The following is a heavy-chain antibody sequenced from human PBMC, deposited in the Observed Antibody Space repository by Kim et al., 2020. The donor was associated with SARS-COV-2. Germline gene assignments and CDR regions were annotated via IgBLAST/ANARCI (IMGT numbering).Heavy chain of an antibody. V-gene: IGHV3-21*01. J-gene: IGHJ4*02. CDR2: LSSDSNHI. Sequence: GGSLRLSCVASGFTFSDYTMNWVRQAPGKGLEWVSCLSSDSNHIFYADSVRGRFTISRDNAKNSLYLQMNSLKVEDTAMYYCASNTISTIFQIDYWGQGTLVTVSS. D-gene: IGHD3-3*01. CDR3: ASNTISTIFQIDY. CDR1: GFTFSDYT.